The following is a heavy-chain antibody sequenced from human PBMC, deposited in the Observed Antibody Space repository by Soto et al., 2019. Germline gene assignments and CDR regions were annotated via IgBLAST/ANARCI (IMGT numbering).Heavy chain of an antibody. D-gene: IGHD3-3*01. Sequence: QVQLVESGGGVVQPGRSLRLSCAASGFTFTSYGMHWVRQAPGKGLEWVAVISYDGSNKYYADSVKGRSTISRDNSKNXLXLXXSSLRAEDTAVYYCAKETRITIFGVVIPGWDAFDIWGQGTMVTVSS. J-gene: IGHJ3*02. V-gene: IGHV3-30*18. CDR2: ISYDGSNK. CDR1: GFTFTSYG. CDR3: AKETRITIFGVVIPGWDAFDI.